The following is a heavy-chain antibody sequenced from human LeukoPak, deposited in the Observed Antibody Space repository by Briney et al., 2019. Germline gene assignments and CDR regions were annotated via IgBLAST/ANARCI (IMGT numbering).Heavy chain of an antibody. Sequence: PGGPLRLSCAASGFTFSNYDMHWVRQAPGKGLEWVSSITRSGTYMYYTDSVKGRFTISRDNAKNSLYLQMNSLRAEDTAVYYCARRAGGYSHPYDYWGQGILVTVSS. D-gene: IGHD4-23*01. CDR3: ARRAGGYSHPYDY. CDR2: ITRSGTYM. CDR1: GFTFSNYD. J-gene: IGHJ4*02. V-gene: IGHV3-21*04.